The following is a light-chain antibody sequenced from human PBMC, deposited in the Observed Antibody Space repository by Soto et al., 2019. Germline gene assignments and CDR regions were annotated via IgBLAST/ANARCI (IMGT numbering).Light chain of an antibody. V-gene: IGLV1-40*01. CDR1: SSNIGAGYD. CDR3: AAWDDSLSEYV. CDR2: STD. Sequence: QSVLTQPPSVSGAPGQRVTISCTGSSSNIGAGYDVHWYQQRPGTAPKLLIYSTDQRPSGVPERFSGSQSGTAASLAISGLQSEDESDYYCAAWDDSLSEYVFATGTKVTVL. J-gene: IGLJ1*01.